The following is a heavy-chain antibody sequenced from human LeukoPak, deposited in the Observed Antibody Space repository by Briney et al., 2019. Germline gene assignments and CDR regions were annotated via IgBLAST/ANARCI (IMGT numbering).Heavy chain of an antibody. Sequence: PGGSLRLSCAASGFTFDDYAMHWVRQAPGKGLEWVSGISWNSGTIGYADSVKGRFTISRDNAKNSLYLQMNSLRAGDTAVYYCARDADGGGARDFDYWGQGTLVTVSS. D-gene: IGHD3-10*01. V-gene: IGHV3-9*01. CDR3: ARDADGGGARDFDY. J-gene: IGHJ4*02. CDR2: ISWNSGTI. CDR1: GFTFDDYA.